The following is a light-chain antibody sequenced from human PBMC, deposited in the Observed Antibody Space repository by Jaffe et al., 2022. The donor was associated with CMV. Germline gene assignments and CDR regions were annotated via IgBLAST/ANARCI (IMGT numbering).Light chain of an antibody. CDR2: ENN. CDR1: SSNIGDNY. Sequence: QSVLTQPPSVSAAPGQTVTISCSGSSSNIGDNYVSWYQQLPGTAPKLLIHENNKRPSGIPDRFSGSKSGTSATLDITGLQTGDEADYYCGTWDSSLNANVFGGATQLTVL. V-gene: IGLV1-51*02. J-gene: IGLJ7*01. CDR3: GTWDSSLNANV.